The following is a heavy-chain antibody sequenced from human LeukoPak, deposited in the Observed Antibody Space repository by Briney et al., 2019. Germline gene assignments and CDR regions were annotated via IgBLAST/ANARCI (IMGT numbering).Heavy chain of an antibody. J-gene: IGHJ4*02. D-gene: IGHD6-19*01. CDR3: AIDRYSSGWYTFDY. CDR2: ISSSSSYI. Sequence: GGSLRLSCAASGFTFSIYSMNWVRQAPGKGLEWVSSISSSSSYISYADSGKGRFTISRDNAKNSLDLQMNSLRAEDTAVYYCAIDRYSSGWYTFDYWGQGTLVTVSS. CDR1: GFTFSIYS. V-gene: IGHV3-21*01.